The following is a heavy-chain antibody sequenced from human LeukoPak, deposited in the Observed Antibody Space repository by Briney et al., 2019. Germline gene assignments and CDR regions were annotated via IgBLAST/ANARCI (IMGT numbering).Heavy chain of an antibody. Sequence: GGSLRLSCAASGFTFSSYAMHWVRQAPGKGLEWVAVISYDGSNKYYAGSVKGRFTISRDNSKNTLYLQMNSLRAEDTAVYYCARDRRGYSYGYLDYWGQGTLVTVSS. CDR3: ARDRRGYSYGYLDY. CDR2: ISYDGSNK. D-gene: IGHD5-18*01. V-gene: IGHV3-30-3*01. CDR1: GFTFSSYA. J-gene: IGHJ4*02.